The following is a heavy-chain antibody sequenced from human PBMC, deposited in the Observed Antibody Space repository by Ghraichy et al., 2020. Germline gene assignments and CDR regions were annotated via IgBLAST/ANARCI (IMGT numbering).Heavy chain of an antibody. CDR1: TDSISSPSYY. J-gene: IGHJ4*02. CDR2: IYHDGST. V-gene: IGHV4-39*01. D-gene: IGHD3-10*01. CDR3: ASLRVPGDFDY. Sequence: TLSLTCVVSTDSISSPSYYWAWIRQPPGKGLEWIGNIYHDGSTYYNSSLRGRVTISVDTMSQFSLRLTSVDVADTAVYYCASLRVPGDFDYWGQGTLVTVSS.